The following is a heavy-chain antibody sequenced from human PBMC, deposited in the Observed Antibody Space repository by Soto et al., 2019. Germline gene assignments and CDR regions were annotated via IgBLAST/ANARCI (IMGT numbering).Heavy chain of an antibody. D-gene: IGHD6-19*01. J-gene: IGHJ4*02. CDR2: IQSSGST. CDR1: GGSITRYNHY. CDR3: ARLGSSGWYQCSYLDY. Sequence: QPQLQESGPGLVKPSETLSLTCAVSGGSITRYNHYWGWIRQSPGKGLEWIANIQSSGSTNYNPSLTRRVSISMEKSKNQFALKINSVTAADTDVYFCARLGSSGWYQCSYLDYWGQGTLVTVSS. V-gene: IGHV4-39*01.